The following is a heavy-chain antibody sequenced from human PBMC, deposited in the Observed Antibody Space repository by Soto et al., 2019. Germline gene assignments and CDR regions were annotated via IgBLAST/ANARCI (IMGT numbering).Heavy chain of an antibody. Sequence: LRLSCAASGFTFSSYAMSWVRQAPGKGLEWVSAISGSGGSTYYADSVKGRFTISRDNSKNTLYLQMNSLRAEDTAVYYCASGAVAGVYGMDVWGQGTTVTVSS. D-gene: IGHD6-19*01. CDR2: ISGSGGST. CDR3: ASGAVAGVYGMDV. CDR1: GFTFSSYA. V-gene: IGHV3-23*01. J-gene: IGHJ6*02.